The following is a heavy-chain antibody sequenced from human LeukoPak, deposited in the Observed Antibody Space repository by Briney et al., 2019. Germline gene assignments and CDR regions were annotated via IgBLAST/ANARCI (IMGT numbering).Heavy chain of an antibody. CDR2: ISYDGSNK. V-gene: IGHV3-30*18. CDR3: AKEQYSSSSIDFDY. Sequence: GRSLRLSCAASGFTFSSYGMHWVRQAPGKGLEWVAVISYDGSNKYYADSVKGRFTISRDNSKNTLYLQMNSLRAEDTAVYYCAKEQYSSSSIDFDYWGQGTLVTVSS. D-gene: IGHD6-6*01. J-gene: IGHJ4*02. CDR1: GFTFSSYG.